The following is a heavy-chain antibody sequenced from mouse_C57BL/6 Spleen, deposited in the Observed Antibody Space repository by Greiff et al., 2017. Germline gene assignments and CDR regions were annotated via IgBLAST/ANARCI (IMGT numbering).Heavy chain of an antibody. CDR2: IDPSDSYT. Sequence: QVQLQQPGAELVRPGTSVKLSCKASGYTFTSYWMHWVKQRPGQGLEWIGVIDPSDSYTNYNQKFKGKATLTVDTSSSTAYMQLSSLTSEDSAVYYCARTGRYYSNTDWYFDVWGTGTTVTVSS. D-gene: IGHD2-5*01. J-gene: IGHJ1*03. CDR3: ARTGRYYSNTDWYFDV. V-gene: IGHV1-59*01. CDR1: GYTFTSYW.